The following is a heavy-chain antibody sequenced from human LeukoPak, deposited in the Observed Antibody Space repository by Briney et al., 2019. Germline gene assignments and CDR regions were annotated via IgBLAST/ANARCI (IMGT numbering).Heavy chain of an antibody. J-gene: IGHJ4*02. D-gene: IGHD3-22*01. CDR3: ARSLYKIDSSGYYYYDY. Sequence: TFISSGSTIYNADSVKGRFTISRDNARNSLYLQMNSLRAEDTAVYYCARSLYKIDSSGYYYYDYWGQGTLVTVSS. CDR2: ISSGSTI. V-gene: IGHV3-69-1*02.